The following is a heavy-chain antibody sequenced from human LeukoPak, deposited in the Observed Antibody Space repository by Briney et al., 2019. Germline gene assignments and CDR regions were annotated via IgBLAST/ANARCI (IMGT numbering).Heavy chain of an antibody. CDR1: GFTFSSYE. Sequence: GGSLRLSCAASGFTFSSYEMNWVRQAPGKGPEWLSSISRSSSHRYYADSVKGRFTISRDNARNSVDLQLKSLRAEDTTIYYCATLMVGPTDPHDYWGQGTQVTVSS. D-gene: IGHD1-26*01. V-gene: IGHV3-21*01. J-gene: IGHJ4*02. CDR3: ATLMVGPTDPHDY. CDR2: ISRSSSHR.